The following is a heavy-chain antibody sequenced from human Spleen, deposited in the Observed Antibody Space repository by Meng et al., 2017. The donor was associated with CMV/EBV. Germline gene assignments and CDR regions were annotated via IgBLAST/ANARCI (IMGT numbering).Heavy chain of an antibody. V-gene: IGHV3-21*01. Sequence: GESLKISCAASGFTLSDYTIHWIRQAPGKGLEWVSSIIGSIGDIHYGDSVKGRFTISSDSATNSVFLHMNSMRAEDMAVYYCLRDSPLSGDVWGRGSLVTVSS. CDR2: IIGSIGDI. CDR1: GFTLSDYT. J-gene: IGHJ2*01. D-gene: IGHD3-10*01. CDR3: LRDSPLSGDV.